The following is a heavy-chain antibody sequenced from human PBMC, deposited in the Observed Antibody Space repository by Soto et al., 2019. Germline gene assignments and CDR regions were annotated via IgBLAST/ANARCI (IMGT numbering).Heavy chain of an antibody. D-gene: IGHD6-6*01. J-gene: IGHJ4*02. CDR1: GGSISDFY. CDR2: IYYSGST. CDR3: ARVGGLAARTFDY. Sequence: KASETLSLTXTVSGGSISDFYWSWIRQPPGKGLEWIGYIYYSGSTNYNPSLKSRVTISVDTSKNQFSLNLRSMSPADTAVYYCARVGGLAARTFDYWGPGTLVTVSS. V-gene: IGHV4-59*01.